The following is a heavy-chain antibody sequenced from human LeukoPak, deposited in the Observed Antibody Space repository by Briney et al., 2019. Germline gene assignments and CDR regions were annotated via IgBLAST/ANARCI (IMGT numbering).Heavy chain of an antibody. CDR1: GFTFRTYV. Sequence: GGSLRLSCSASGFTFRTYVMHWVRQAPGKGLEYVSAISSDEDSTYYEESVKGRFTISRDNSKNTLHLQMSSLRAEDTAVYYCLKGYSDYWGQGTLVTVSS. V-gene: IGHV3-64D*09. CDR3: LKGYSDY. CDR2: ISSDEDST. D-gene: IGHD4-11*01. J-gene: IGHJ4*02.